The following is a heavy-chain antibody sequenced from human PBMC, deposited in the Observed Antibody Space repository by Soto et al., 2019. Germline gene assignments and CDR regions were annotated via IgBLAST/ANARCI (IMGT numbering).Heavy chain of an antibody. Sequence: HPGGSLRLSCAASGFTFSSYGMHWVRQAPGKGLEWVAVISYDGSNKYYADYVKGRFTISRDNSKNTLYLQMNSLRAEDKAVYYCAKDLEEMVRGVITWFDPWGQGTLVTVSS. D-gene: IGHD3-10*01. CDR1: GFTFSSYG. CDR3: AKDLEEMVRGVITWFDP. J-gene: IGHJ5*02. V-gene: IGHV3-30*18. CDR2: ISYDGSNK.